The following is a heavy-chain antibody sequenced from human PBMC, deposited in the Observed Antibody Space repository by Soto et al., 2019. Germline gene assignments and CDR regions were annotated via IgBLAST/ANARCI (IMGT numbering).Heavy chain of an antibody. J-gene: IGHJ5*02. V-gene: IGHV1-69*04. CDR1: GGTFSSYT. CDR3: ARDHGCSSTSCYSWFDP. CDR2: IIPILGIA. D-gene: IGHD2-2*01. Sequence: SVKVSCKASGGTFSSYTISWVRQAPGQGLEWMERIIPILGIANYAQKFQGRVTITADKSTSTAYMELSSLRSEDTAVYYCARDHGCSSTSCYSWFDPWGQGTLVTVSS.